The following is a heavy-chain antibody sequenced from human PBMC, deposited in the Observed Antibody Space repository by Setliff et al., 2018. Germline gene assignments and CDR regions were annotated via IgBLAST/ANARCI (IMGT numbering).Heavy chain of an antibody. V-gene: IGHV1-69*13. CDR1: GDTFRGYA. Sequence: GASVKVSCKVSGDTFRGYALTWVRQAPGQGLEWMGGVIPMSTTPRYAQKFQGRITITADESTRTVYMELTSLRSEDTAVYYCARDENCSGGTCHIYYHHGMDVWGQGTTVTVSS. CDR2: VIPMSTTP. J-gene: IGHJ6*02. D-gene: IGHD2-15*01. CDR3: ARDENCSGGTCHIYYHHGMDV.